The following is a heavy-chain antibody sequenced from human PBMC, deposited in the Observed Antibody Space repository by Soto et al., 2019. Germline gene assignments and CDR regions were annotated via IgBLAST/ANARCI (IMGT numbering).Heavy chain of an antibody. Sequence: QITLKESGPAVVKPTQTLTLTCSFSGFSLNTGGEAVGWIRQPPGKALEGLGMIHGNGDRHYTPRLRSSLTTTSETSRNQVVLIMTNMDPVDAGTYFCAHGPGRISVPGTRAFDIWGPGTRVTVSS. V-gene: IGHV2-5*01. CDR3: AHGPGRISVPGTRAFDI. D-gene: IGHD6-19*01. CDR2: IHGNGDR. CDR1: GFSLNTGGEA. J-gene: IGHJ3*02.